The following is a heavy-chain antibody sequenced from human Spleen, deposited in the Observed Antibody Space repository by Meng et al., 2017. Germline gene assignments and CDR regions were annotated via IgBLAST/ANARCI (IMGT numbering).Heavy chain of an antibody. Sequence: EGRLVEAGGGLVQPGGSLKLSCAVSGVTFSGSDIHWVRQASGKGLEWVGRISSKVNSFATAYPASLKGRFTISRDDSKNTAYLQMNSLITEDTALYYCTMYTSGHIWGQGTMVTVSS. J-gene: IGHJ3*02. V-gene: IGHV3-73*02. CDR2: ISSKVNSFAT. D-gene: IGHD6-19*01. CDR1: GVTFSGSD. CDR3: TMYTSGHI.